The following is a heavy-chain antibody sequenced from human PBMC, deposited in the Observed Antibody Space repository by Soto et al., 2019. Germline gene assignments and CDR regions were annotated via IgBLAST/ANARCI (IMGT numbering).Heavy chain of an antibody. CDR1: GYTFTGYY. V-gene: IGHV1-2*02. CDR2: INPNSGGT. D-gene: IGHD3-9*01. CDR3: ARDRDYDILTGYYVDY. Sequence: ASVKVSCKASGYTFTGYYMHWVRQAPGQGLERMGWINPNSGGTNYAQKFQGRVTMTRDTSISTAYMELSRLRSDDTAVYYCARDRDYDILTGYYVDYWGQGTLVTVSS. J-gene: IGHJ4*02.